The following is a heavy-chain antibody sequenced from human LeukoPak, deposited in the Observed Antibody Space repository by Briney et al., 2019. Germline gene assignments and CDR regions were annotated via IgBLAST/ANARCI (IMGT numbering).Heavy chain of an antibody. Sequence: GGSLRLSCAASGFTFSSYAMSWVRQAPGKGLEWVSLISGHGDSTYYADSVKGRFTISRDSSKNSLYLQMNSLRTEDTALYYCAKDGYGNYDYWGQGTLVTVSS. CDR1: GFTFSSYA. J-gene: IGHJ4*02. CDR3: AKDGYGNYDY. D-gene: IGHD4-11*01. CDR2: ISGHGDST. V-gene: IGHV3-43*02.